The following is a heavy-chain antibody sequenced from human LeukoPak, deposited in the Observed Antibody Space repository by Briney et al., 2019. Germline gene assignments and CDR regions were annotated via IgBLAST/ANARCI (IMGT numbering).Heavy chain of an antibody. J-gene: IGHJ4*02. Sequence: GASVKVSCKASGGTFSSYAISWVRQAPGQGLEWMGGIIPIFGTANYAQKFQGRVTITTDESTSTAYMELSSLRSEDTAVYYCARELTTYYYDSSGSSLGYWGQGTLVTVSS. CDR1: GGTFSSYA. CDR2: IIPIFGTA. D-gene: IGHD3-22*01. CDR3: ARELTTYYYDSSGSSLGY. V-gene: IGHV1-69*05.